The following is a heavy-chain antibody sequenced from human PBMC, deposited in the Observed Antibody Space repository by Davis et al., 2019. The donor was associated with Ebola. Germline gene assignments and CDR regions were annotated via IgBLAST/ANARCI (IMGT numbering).Heavy chain of an antibody. Sequence: PSETLSLTCTVSGGSISSGGYYWSWIRQHPGKGLEWIGYIYYSGSTNYNPSLKSRVTISVDTSKNQFSLKLSSVTAADTAVYYCARASGSYWVLTGFDYWGQGTLVTVSS. CDR2: IYYSGST. D-gene: IGHD1-26*01. CDR1: GGSISSGGYY. J-gene: IGHJ4*02. V-gene: IGHV4-61*08. CDR3: ARASGSYWVLTGFDY.